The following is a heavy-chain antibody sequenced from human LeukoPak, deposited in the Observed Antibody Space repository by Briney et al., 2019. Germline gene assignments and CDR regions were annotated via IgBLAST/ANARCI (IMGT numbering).Heavy chain of an antibody. CDR2: ISTSSSTI. J-gene: IGHJ6*02. CDR1: GFTFSSYS. Sequence: PGGSLRLSCTASGFTFSSYSMTWVRQAPGKGLEWVSYISTSSSTIYYADSVKGRFTISRDNAKDSLYLQMNSLRDEDTAVYYCAKRSGAYSSSSGSIYYYGMDVWGQGTTVTVSS. V-gene: IGHV3-48*02. D-gene: IGHD6-13*01. CDR3: AKRSGAYSSSSGSIYYYGMDV.